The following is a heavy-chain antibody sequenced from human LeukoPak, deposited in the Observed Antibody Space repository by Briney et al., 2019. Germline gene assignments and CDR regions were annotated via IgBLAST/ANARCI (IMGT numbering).Heavy chain of an antibody. D-gene: IGHD3-3*01. Sequence: PSETLSLTCAVYGGSFSGYYWSWIRQPPGKGLEWIGEINHSGSTNYNPSLKSRVTISVDTSKNQFSLKLSSVTATDTAVYYCARDRTIFGVGEFDYWGQGTLVIVSS. J-gene: IGHJ4*02. V-gene: IGHV4-34*01. CDR3: ARDRTIFGVGEFDY. CDR1: GGSFSGYY. CDR2: INHSGST.